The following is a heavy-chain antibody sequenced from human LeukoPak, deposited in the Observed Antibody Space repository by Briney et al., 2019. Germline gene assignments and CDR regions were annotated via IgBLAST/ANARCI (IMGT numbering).Heavy chain of an antibody. CDR1: GFTFSSYS. CDR3: AKRSSDYGDYVTYFDY. CDR2: ISSSSSYI. D-gene: IGHD4-17*01. V-gene: IGHV3-21*01. J-gene: IGHJ4*02. Sequence: GGSLRLSCAASGFTFSSYSMNWVRQAPGKGLEWVSSISSSSSYIYYADSVKGRFTISRDNSKDTLYLQMNSLRDEDTAVYYCAKRSSDYGDYVTYFDYWGQGTLVTVSS.